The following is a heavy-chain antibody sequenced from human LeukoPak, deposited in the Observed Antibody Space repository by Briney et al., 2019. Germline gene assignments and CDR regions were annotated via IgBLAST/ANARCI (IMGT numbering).Heavy chain of an antibody. Sequence: GGSLKPSCAASGFTFSASTMHWVRQASGKGLEWVGRIRSKGNSYATAYAASVKGRFTISRDDSKNTAYLQMNSLKTEDTAVYYCTRHEDCSGASCYSPHDYWGQGTLVTVSS. CDR2: IRSKGNSYAT. V-gene: IGHV3-73*01. CDR3: TRHEDCSGASCYSPHDY. CDR1: GFTFSAST. J-gene: IGHJ4*02. D-gene: IGHD2-15*01.